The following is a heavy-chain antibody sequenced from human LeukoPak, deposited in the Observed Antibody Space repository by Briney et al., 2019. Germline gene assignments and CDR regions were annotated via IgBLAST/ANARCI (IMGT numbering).Heavy chain of an antibody. V-gene: IGHV3-66*01. CDR1: GFTFSSYG. CDR3: AGAVVGATPNY. J-gene: IGHJ4*02. Sequence: GGSLRLSCAASGFTFSSYGMHWVRQAPGKGLEWVSGIYNGGSTCYADSVKGRFTISRDSSRNTLYLQMNSLRVDDTAVYHCAGAVVGATPNYWGQGTLVTVSS. D-gene: IGHD1-26*01. CDR2: IYNGGST.